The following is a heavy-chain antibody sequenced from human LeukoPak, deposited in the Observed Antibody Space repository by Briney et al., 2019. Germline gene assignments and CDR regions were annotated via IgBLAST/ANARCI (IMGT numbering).Heavy chain of an antibody. CDR1: GFTFSSYA. J-gene: IGHJ4*02. V-gene: IGHV3-23*01. D-gene: IGHD4-17*01. Sequence: GGSLRLSCAASGFTFSSYAMSWVRQAPGKGMEWVSAVSGSGGSTYYADSVKGRFTISRDNSKNKLYPQKHSLRAEDTAVDYCSKDLAPYGDAPFDYWGQGTLVTVSP. CDR2: VSGSGGST. CDR3: SKDLAPYGDAPFDY.